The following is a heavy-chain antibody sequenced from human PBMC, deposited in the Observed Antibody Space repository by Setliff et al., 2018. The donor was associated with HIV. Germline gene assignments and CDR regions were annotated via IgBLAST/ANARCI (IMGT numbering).Heavy chain of an antibody. Sequence: SQTLSLTCAISGDSVLSSRAAWNWIRQSPSGGLEWLGRIYYRSKRYSEYAVSVKSRLTIKPDTLENRFSLQLSSVTPEDTAVYFCARDCDPSRYYYLSLFDFWGQGTQVTVSS. CDR1: GDSVLSSRAA. CDR2: IYYRSKRYS. J-gene: IGHJ4*02. V-gene: IGHV6-1*01. D-gene: IGHD3-22*01. CDR3: ARDCDPSRYYYLSLFDF.